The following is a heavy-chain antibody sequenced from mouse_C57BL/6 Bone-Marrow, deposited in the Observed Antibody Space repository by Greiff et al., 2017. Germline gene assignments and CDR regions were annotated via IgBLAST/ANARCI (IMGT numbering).Heavy chain of an antibody. D-gene: IGHD1-1*01. V-gene: IGHV1-59*01. J-gene: IGHJ3*01. CDR2: IDPSDSYT. CDR3: ARWDYYGSSGVAY. Sequence: QVQLQQPGAELVRPGTSVKLSCKASGYTFTSYWMHWVKQRPGQGLEWIGVIDPSDSYTNYNQKFKGKATLTVDTSSSTAYMQLSSLTSEDSAVYCCARWDYYGSSGVAYWGRGTLVTVTA. CDR1: GYTFTSYW.